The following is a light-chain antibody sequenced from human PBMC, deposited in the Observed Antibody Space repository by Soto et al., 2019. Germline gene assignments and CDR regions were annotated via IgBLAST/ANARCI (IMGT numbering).Light chain of an antibody. V-gene: IGKV3-11*01. J-gene: IGKJ4*01. CDR3: QQRSNWPPLT. Sequence: EIVLTQSAATLSWSPGERATLSWRASQSVSSYLAWYQQKPGQAPRLLIYDASNRATGIPARFSGSGSGTDFTLTISSLEPEDFAVYYCQQRSNWPPLTFGGGTKVDIK. CDR1: QSVSSY. CDR2: DAS.